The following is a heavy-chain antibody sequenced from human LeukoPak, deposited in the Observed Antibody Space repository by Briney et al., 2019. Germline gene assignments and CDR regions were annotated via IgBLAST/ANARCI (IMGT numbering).Heavy chain of an antibody. J-gene: IGHJ4*02. V-gene: IGHV4-38-2*02. CDR3: ARQTRNSSGWRGNFDY. CDR1: GYSISSGYY. CDR2: IYHSGST. Sequence: PSETLSLTCTVSGYSISSGYYWGWIRQPPGKGLEWIGSIYHSGSTYYNPSLKSRVTISVDTSKNQFSLKLSSVTAADTAVYYCARQTRNSSGWRGNFDYWGQGTLVTVSS. D-gene: IGHD6-19*01.